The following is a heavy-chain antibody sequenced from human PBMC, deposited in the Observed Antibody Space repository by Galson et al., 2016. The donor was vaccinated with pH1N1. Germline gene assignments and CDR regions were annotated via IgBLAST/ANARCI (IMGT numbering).Heavy chain of an antibody. CDR3: ASPAMTGYLDH. CDR1: DYTFTSYA. J-gene: IGHJ4*02. V-gene: IGHV1-18*01. CDR2: ISGYNGNA. Sequence: SVKVSCKAYDYTFTSYAITWVRQAPGQGLEWMGSISGYNGNANYAQNVQGRVTQTTDTSTRTAYMELRSLTSDDTAVYYCASPAMTGYLDHWGQGTLVTVSS.